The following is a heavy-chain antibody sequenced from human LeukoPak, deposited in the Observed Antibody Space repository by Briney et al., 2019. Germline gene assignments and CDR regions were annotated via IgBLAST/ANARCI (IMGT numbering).Heavy chain of an antibody. CDR3: SSGTPTVTRGFDY. J-gene: IGHJ4*02. V-gene: IGHV3-49*04. CDR1: GFSIGEYA. CDR2: IRSRSCGGTT. Sequence: NPGGSLRLSCTTSGFSIGEYAVSWVRQAPGKGLEWLGFIRSRSCGGTTQYAASVKGRFTISRDDSKSIAYLQMNSLKTEDTAVYYCSSGTPTVTRGFDYWGQGTLVTVSS. D-gene: IGHD4-17*01.